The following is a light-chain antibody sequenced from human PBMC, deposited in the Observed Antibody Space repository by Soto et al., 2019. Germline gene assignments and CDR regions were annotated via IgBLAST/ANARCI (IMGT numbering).Light chain of an antibody. Sequence: QSVLTQPASVSGSPGQSITISCTGTSSDVGGYNFVSWYQQHPGKAPKLMIYEVRIRPSGVSNRFSGSKSGNTASLTISGLQGEDEADYYCSSYTDRRTLVVYGGGTQLTVL. CDR1: SSDVGGYNF. CDR2: EVR. J-gene: IGLJ2*01. V-gene: IGLV2-14*01. CDR3: SSYTDRRTLVV.